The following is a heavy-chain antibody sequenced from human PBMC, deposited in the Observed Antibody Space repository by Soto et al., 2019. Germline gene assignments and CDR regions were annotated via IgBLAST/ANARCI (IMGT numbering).Heavy chain of an antibody. CDR3: ARDHIEYSSSSSDYYYGMDV. Sequence: EVQLVETGGGLIQPGGSLRLSCAASGFTVSSNYMSWVRQAPGKGREWVSVIYSGGSTYYADSVKGRFTISRDNSKNTLYLQMNSLRAEDTAVYYCARDHIEYSSSSSDYYYGMDVWGQGTTVTVSS. CDR2: IYSGGST. CDR1: GFTVSSNY. J-gene: IGHJ6*02. V-gene: IGHV3-53*02. D-gene: IGHD6-6*01.